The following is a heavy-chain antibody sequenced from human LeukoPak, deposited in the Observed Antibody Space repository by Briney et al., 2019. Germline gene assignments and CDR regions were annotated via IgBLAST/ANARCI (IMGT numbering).Heavy chain of an antibody. D-gene: IGHD3-22*01. Sequence: GGSLRLSCAASGFTVSNDYINWVRQPPGKGLEWVSILYSGGDTSYADSVKGRFSISRDNSKNTVYFQMNSLRADDTAIYYCTRVPGGRYYDSSGYPRQGAFDIWGQGTMVAVSS. V-gene: IGHV3-66*01. J-gene: IGHJ3*02. CDR1: GFTVSNDY. CDR2: LYSGGDT. CDR3: TRVPGGRYYDSSGYPRQGAFDI.